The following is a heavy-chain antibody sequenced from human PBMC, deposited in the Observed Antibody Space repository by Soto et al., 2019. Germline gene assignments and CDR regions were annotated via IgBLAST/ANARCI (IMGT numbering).Heavy chain of an antibody. CDR2: INPSGGST. CDR3: ARNLEQQLRKGYYHYGMDV. V-gene: IGHV1-46*03. CDR1: GYTLTRYD. D-gene: IGHD6-13*01. Sequence: ASVKLCCKAPGYTLTRYDMHWVRQAPGRGLEWMGIINPSGGSTNYAQKFQGRVTMTRDTSTSTVYMELSSLRSEDTAVYYCARNLEQQLRKGYYHYGMDVCGQGTTVTVSS. J-gene: IGHJ6*01.